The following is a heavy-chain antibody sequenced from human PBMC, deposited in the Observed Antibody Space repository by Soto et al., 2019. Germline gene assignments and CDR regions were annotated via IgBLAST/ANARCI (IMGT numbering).Heavy chain of an antibody. Sequence: PGGCLRISCVASRFTFDEYALHWVREVPGKGLEWVSCINWNSGSIGYGDSVKGRFAISRDNSKNTVYVQMNSLRGEDTAVYYCAKDVGDCSGKSCYRAYYDGMDVWGQGT. J-gene: IGHJ6*01. CDR1: RFTFDEYA. CDR2: INWNSGSI. V-gene: IGHV3-9*01. D-gene: IGHD2-2*02. CDR3: AKDVGDCSGKSCYRAYYDGMDV.